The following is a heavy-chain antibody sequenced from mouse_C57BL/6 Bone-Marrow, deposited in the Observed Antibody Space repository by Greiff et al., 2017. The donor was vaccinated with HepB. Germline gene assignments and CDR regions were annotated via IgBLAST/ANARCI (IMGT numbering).Heavy chain of an antibody. J-gene: IGHJ1*03. CDR1: GFSLSTSGMG. CDR3: ARRGYYYGRGYWYFDV. V-gene: IGHV8-12*01. CDR2: IYWDDDK. Sequence: QVTLKESGPGILQSSQTLSLTCSFSGFSLSTSGMGVSWIRQPSGKGLEWLAHIYWDDDKRYNPSLKSRLTISKDTSRNQVFLKITSVDTADTATYYCARRGYYYGRGYWYFDVWGTGTTVTVSS. D-gene: IGHD1-1*01.